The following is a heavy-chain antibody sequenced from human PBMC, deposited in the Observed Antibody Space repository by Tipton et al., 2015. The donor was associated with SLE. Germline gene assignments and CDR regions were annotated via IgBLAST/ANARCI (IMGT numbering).Heavy chain of an antibody. CDR3: TRTGVTMVQGVIDY. CDR2: IRSKANSYAT. D-gene: IGHD3-10*01. V-gene: IGHV3-73*01. J-gene: IGHJ4*02. Sequence: SLRLSCAASGFTFSGSAMHWVRQASGKGLEWVDRIRSKANSYATAYAASVKGRFTISRDDSKNTAYLQMNSLKTEDTAVYYCTRTGVTMVQGVIDYWGQGTLVTVSS. CDR1: GFTFSGSA.